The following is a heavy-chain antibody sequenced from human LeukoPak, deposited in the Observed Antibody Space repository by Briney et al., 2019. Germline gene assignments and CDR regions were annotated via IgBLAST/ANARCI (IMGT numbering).Heavy chain of an antibody. Sequence: SETLSLTCTVSGGSISSSSYYWGWIRQPPGKGLEWIGSIYYSGSTYYNPSLKSRVTISVDTSKNQFSLKLSSVTAADTAVYYCARHPTYYYDGSGSLGFDYWGQGTLVTVSS. D-gene: IGHD3-22*01. J-gene: IGHJ4*02. CDR1: GGSISSSSYY. V-gene: IGHV4-39*01. CDR2: IYYSGST. CDR3: ARHPTYYYDGSGSLGFDY.